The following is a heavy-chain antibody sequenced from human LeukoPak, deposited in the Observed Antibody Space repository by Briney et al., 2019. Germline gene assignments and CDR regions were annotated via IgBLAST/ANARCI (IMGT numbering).Heavy chain of an antibody. Sequence: PGGSLRLSCAASGFTFSSYAMHWVRQAPGKGLEWVAVISYDGSNKYYADSVKGRFTISRDNSKNTLYLQMNSLRAEDTAVYYCARGSGGYLDYWGQGTLVTVSS. CDR1: GFTFSSYA. D-gene: IGHD3-10*01. CDR2: ISYDGSNK. V-gene: IGHV3-30-3*01. J-gene: IGHJ4*02. CDR3: ARGSGGYLDY.